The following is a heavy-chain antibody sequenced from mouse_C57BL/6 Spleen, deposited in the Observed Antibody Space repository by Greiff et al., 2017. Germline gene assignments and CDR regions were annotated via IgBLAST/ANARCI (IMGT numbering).Heavy chain of an antibody. CDR3: ARGGLRKYFDV. D-gene: IGHD2-2*01. V-gene: IGHV1-22*01. J-gene: IGHJ1*03. Sequence: EVKLMESGPELVKPGASVKMSCKASGYTFTDYNMHWVKQSHGKSLEWIGYINPNNGGTSYNQKFKGKATLTVNKSSSTAYMELRSLTSEDSAVYYCARGGLRKYFDVWGTGTTVTVSS. CDR2: INPNNGGT. CDR1: GYTFTDYN.